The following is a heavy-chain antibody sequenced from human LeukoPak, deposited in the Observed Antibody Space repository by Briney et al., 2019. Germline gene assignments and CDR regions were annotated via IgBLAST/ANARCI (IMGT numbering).Heavy chain of an antibody. CDR1: GGSISSSSYY. J-gene: IGHJ4*02. CDR2: IYYSGST. V-gene: IGHV4-39*01. CDR3: ARVRYTVVPAAIQQLYYFDY. D-gene: IGHD2-2*02. Sequence: PSETLSLTCTVSGGSISSSSYYWGWIRQPPGKGLEWIGSIYYSGSTYYNPSLKSRVTISVDTSKNQFSLKLSSVTAADTAVYYCARVRYTVVPAAIQQLYYFDYWGQGTLVTVSS.